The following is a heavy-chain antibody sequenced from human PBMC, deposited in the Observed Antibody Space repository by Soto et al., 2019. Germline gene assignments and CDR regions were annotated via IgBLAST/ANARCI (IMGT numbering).Heavy chain of an antibody. CDR3: ARERSSGWYVDY. D-gene: IGHD6-19*01. V-gene: IGHV1-8*01. Sequence: QVQLVQSGAEVKKPGASVKVSCKASGYTVTSYDINWVRQATGQGLEWMGWMNPNSGNTGYAQKFQGRVTMTRNTSISTAYMELSSLRSEDTAVCYCARERSSGWYVDYWGQGTLVTVSS. CDR2: MNPNSGNT. J-gene: IGHJ4*02. CDR1: GYTVTSYD.